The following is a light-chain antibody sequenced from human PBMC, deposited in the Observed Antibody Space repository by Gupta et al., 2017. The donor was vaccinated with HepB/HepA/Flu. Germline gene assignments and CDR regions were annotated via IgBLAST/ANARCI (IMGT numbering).Light chain of an antibody. CDR2: ENN. V-gene: IGLV1-51*02. J-gene: IGLJ2*01. CDR3: GTCDTSRGAGV. Sequence: QSVLTQPPSVSAAPGQKVTISCSGSSSNIGNNYVSWYQQLPGTAPKVLMYENNQRPSGIPDRFSGSKSGTSATLGITGLQTGDEADYYCGTCDTSRGAGVFGGGTKLTVL. CDR1: SSNIGNNY.